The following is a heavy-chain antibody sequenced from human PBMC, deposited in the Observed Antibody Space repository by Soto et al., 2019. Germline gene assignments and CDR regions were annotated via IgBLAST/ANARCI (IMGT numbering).Heavy chain of an antibody. Sequence: QVQLQQWGAGLLKPSETLSLTCTVYGDSFRGSYWSWIRQSQGQGLEWVGEMNHSESTKNNPSLKSRVTMSVDTSKNQFSLELSSVTAADTAVYYCARGVQDSGSWHFDYWGQGTLGTGFS. CDR1: GDSFRGSY. J-gene: IGHJ4*02. V-gene: IGHV4-34*01. CDR2: MNHSEST. D-gene: IGHD6-13*01. CDR3: ARGVQDSGSWHFDY.